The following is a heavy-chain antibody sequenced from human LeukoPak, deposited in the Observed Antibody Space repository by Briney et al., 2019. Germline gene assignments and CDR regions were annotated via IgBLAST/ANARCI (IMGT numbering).Heavy chain of an antibody. CDR1: GFTVSSNY. J-gene: IGHJ4*02. V-gene: IGHV3-53*01. CDR2: IYSGGST. CDR3: AKDVLRFLEWLSPTFDY. D-gene: IGHD3-3*01. Sequence: GGSLRLSCAASGFTVSSNYMSWVRQAPGKGLEWVSVIYSGGSTYYADSVKGRFTISRDNSKNTLYLQMNSLRAEDTAAYYCAKDVLRFLEWLSPTFDYWGQGTLVPVSS.